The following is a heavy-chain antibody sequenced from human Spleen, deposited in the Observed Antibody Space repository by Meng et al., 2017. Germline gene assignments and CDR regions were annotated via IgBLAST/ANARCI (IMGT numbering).Heavy chain of an antibody. D-gene: IGHD2-21*01. CDR1: GFTFSSYW. CDR2: INSDGSST. CDR3: VRDFGGNSDY. V-gene: IGHV3-74*01. Sequence: EVQLVESGGGLVQPGGSLRLSCAASGFTFSSYWMHWVRQAPGKGLVWVSRINSDGSSTSYADSVKGRFTISRDSARNTLYLQMNNLRVEDTAIYYCVRDFGGNSDYWGPGTLVTVSS. J-gene: IGHJ4*02.